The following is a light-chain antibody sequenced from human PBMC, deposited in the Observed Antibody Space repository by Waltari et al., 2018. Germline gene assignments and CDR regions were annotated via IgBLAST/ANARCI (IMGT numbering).Light chain of an antibody. Sequence: RVAITCRASQPISIYLTWYQQIPGKAPNLLIYGAVNLQDGVPSRFTGSGSGSDFTLTISSLHPEDFGTYYCQQSYKAPLTFGQGTKLQIK. CDR2: GAV. J-gene: IGKJ2*01. V-gene: IGKV1-39*01. CDR3: QQSYKAPLT. CDR1: QPISIY.